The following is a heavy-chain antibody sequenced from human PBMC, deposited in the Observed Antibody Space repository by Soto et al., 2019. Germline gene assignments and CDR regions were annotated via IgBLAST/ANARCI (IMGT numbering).Heavy chain of an antibody. J-gene: IGHJ2*01. D-gene: IGHD3-3*01. Sequence: QVQLQESGPGLVKPSGTLSLTCTVSSGSISSINWWSWIRQPPGKGLEWIGEIYHPGTSNYTPSLRSRATRSVDKSRNQMSLTLTSVTAADTAVYLCARASSRWSFDIWGRGTLVAVSS. CDR3: ARASSRWSFDI. V-gene: IGHV4-4*02. CDR1: SGSISSINW. CDR2: IYHPGTS.